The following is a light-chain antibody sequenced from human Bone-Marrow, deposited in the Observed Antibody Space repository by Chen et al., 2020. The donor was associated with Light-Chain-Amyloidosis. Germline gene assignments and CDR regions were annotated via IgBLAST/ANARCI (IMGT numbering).Light chain of an antibody. CDR2: DDS. Sequence: SPVLTPPSSLSVAPGQTATIACGGNNIGSTSVHWYQQTPGQAPLLVVYDDSDRPSGIPERLSGSNSGNTATLTISRVEAGDEADYYCQVWDRSSDRPVFGGGTKLTVL. CDR1: NIGSTS. V-gene: IGLV3-21*02. CDR3: QVWDRSSDRPV. J-gene: IGLJ3*02.